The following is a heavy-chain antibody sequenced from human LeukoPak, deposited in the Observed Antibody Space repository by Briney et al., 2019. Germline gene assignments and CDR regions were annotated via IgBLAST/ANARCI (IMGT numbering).Heavy chain of an antibody. CDR1: GGSFSGYY. D-gene: IGHD3-10*01. V-gene: IGHV4-34*01. J-gene: IGHJ6*03. CDR2: INHSGST. CDR3: ARLRYHYGSGSYALYYYYYMDV. Sequence: SETLSLTCAVYGGSFSGYYWSWIRQPPGKWLEWIGEINHSGSTNYNPSLKSRVTISVDTSKNQFSLKLSSVTAADTAVYYCARLRYHYGSGSYALYYYYYMDVWGKGTTVTISS.